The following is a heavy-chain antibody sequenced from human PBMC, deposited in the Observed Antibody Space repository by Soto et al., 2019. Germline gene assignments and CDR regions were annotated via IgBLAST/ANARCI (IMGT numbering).Heavy chain of an antibody. V-gene: IGHV1-46*03. CDR2: INPTGGRA. D-gene: IGHD3-10*01. J-gene: IGHJ4*03. CDR3: SRLTTMVREINDDPFDF. CDR1: GYTFTSYA. Sequence: EASVKVSCKASGYTFTSYAMHWVRQAPGQRLEWMGWINPTGGRASYAPKFQGRVTLTRDTSTSTAYMELSSLRSDDTAVYFCSRLTTMVREINDDPFDFWGQGTLVTVSS.